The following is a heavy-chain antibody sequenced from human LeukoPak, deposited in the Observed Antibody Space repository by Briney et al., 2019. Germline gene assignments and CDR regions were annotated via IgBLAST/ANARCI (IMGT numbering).Heavy chain of an antibody. D-gene: IGHD2-15*01. Sequence: PGGSLRLSCAASGFTFSSYGMHWVRQAPGKGLEWVAVISYDGSNKYYADSVKGRFTISRDNSKNTLYLQMNSLRAEDTAVYYCAKGHQIIVVVVAATEWGQGTLVTVSS. J-gene: IGHJ4*02. CDR3: AKGHQIIVVVVAATE. CDR2: ISYDGSNK. V-gene: IGHV3-30*18. CDR1: GFTFSSYG.